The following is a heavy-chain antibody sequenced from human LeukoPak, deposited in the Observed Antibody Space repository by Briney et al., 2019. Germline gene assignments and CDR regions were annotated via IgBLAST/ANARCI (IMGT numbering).Heavy chain of an antibody. Sequence: PGGSLRLSCAASGFTFSSYSMNWIRQAPGKGLEWVSYISSSGSTIYYADSVKGRFTISRDNAKNSLYLQMNSLRAEDTAVYYCARSNRVYCSGGSCYVPYFDYWGQGTLVTVSS. CDR3: ARSNRVYCSGGSCYVPYFDY. V-gene: IGHV3-48*04. D-gene: IGHD2-15*01. J-gene: IGHJ4*02. CDR1: GFTFSSYS. CDR2: ISSSGSTI.